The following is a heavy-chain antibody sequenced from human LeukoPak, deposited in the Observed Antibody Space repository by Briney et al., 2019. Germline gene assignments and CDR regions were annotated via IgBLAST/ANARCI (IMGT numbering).Heavy chain of an antibody. CDR1: GYTFTRYG. Sequence: ASVKVSCKASGYTFTRYGISWVRQAPGQGLEWMGWISAYNGNTNYAQKLQGRVTMTTDTSTSTAYMELRSLRSDDTAVYYCARLHCSSTSCSHYYFDYWGQGTLVTVSS. D-gene: IGHD2-2*01. J-gene: IGHJ4*02. CDR2: ISAYNGNT. CDR3: ARLHCSSTSCSHYYFDY. V-gene: IGHV1-18*01.